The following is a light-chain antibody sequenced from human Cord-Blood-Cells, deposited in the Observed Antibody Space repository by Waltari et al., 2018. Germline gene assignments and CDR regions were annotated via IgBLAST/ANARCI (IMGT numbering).Light chain of an antibody. CDR3: CSYAGSSTVV. CDR1: SRAVGSYNL. J-gene: IGLJ2*01. Sequence: QSALTQPASVSGSPGQSITISCTGTSRAVGSYNLVSWYQQHPGKAPKLMIYEVSKRPSGVSKRFSGSKSGNTASLTISGLQAEDEADYYCCSYAGSSTVVFGGGTKLTVL. CDR2: EVS. V-gene: IGLV2-23*02.